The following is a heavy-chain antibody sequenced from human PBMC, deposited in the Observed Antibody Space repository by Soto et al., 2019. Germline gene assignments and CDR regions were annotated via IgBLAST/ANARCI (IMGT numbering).Heavy chain of an antibody. CDR2: ISYDGSNK. V-gene: IGHV3-30-3*01. J-gene: IGHJ6*02. Sequence: GGSLRLSCAASGFTFSSYAMHWVRQAPGKGLEWVAVISYDGSNKYYADSVKGRFTISRDNSKNTLYLQMNSLRAEDTAVYYCAREGDTAMIGGLDYYYGMDVWGQGTTVTVSS. D-gene: IGHD5-18*01. CDR3: AREGDTAMIGGLDYYYGMDV. CDR1: GFTFSSYA.